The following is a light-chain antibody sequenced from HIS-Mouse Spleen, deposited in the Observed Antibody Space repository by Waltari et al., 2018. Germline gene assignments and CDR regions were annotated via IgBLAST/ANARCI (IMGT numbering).Light chain of an antibody. J-gene: IGLJ2*01. CDR3: YSTDSSGNHRV. V-gene: IGLV3-10*01. CDR1: NIGSKR. Sequence: SYALTQPHFVSAATGKQARITWGGINIGSKRVLWYQQKSGPAPVLVIYEDSKRPSGIPERFSGSSSGTIATLTISGAQVEDEADYYCYSTDSSGNHRVFGGGTKLTVL. CDR2: EDS.